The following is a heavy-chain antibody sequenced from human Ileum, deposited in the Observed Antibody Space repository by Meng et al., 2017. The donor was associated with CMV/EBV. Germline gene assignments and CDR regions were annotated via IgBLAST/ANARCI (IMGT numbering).Heavy chain of an antibody. CDR1: GYTFTSYF. J-gene: IGHJ4*02. V-gene: IGHV1-46*01. Sequence: ASVKVSCKASGYTFTSYFMHSVRQAPGQGLEWMGLINPSGGSTTYTQKFQGRVTMTRDTSTSTVYMEVSSLRSEDTAVYYCAREPSADFYFDYWGQGTLVTVSS. CDR2: INPSGGST. CDR3: AREPSADFYFDY.